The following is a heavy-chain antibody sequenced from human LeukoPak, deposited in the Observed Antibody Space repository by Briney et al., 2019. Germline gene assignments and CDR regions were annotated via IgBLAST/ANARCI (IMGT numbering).Heavy chain of an antibody. CDR2: FDPEDGET. CDR1: GYTLTELS. J-gene: IGHJ4*02. D-gene: IGHD3-3*01. V-gene: IGHV1-24*01. Sequence: ASVKVSCKVSGYTLTELSMHWVRQAPGKGLEWRGGFDPEDGETIYAQKFQGRVTMTEDTSTDTAYMELSSLRSEDTAVYYCATVFRITIFGVVLDYWGQGTLVTVSS. CDR3: ATVFRITIFGVVLDY.